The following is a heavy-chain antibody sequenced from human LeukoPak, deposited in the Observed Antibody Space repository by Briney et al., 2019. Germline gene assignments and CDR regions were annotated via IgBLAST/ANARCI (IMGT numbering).Heavy chain of an antibody. V-gene: IGHV3-74*01. CDR1: GFTFSRNW. CDR3: ASGSGSYFPGY. CDR2: INIDGSST. D-gene: IGHD3-10*01. J-gene: IGHJ4*02. Sequence: GGSLRLSCAASGFTFSRNWMYWVRQAPGKGLIWVSRINIDGSSTSYADSVKGRFTISRDNAKNTLYLQMNSLRAEDTAVYYCASGSGSYFPGYWGQGTLVTVSS.